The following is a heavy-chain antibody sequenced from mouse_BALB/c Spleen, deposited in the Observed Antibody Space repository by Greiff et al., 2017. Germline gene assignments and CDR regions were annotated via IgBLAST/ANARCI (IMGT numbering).Heavy chain of an antibody. Sequence: EVQRVESGGGLVKPGGSLKLSCAASGFTFSSYAMSWVRQTPEKRLEWVASISSGGSTYYPDSVKGRFTISRDNARNILYLQMSSLRSEDTAMYYCARGRGFPDAMDYWGQGTSVTVSS. V-gene: IGHV5-6-5*01. CDR1: GFTFSSYA. CDR2: ISSGGST. CDR3: ARGRGFPDAMDY. J-gene: IGHJ4*01.